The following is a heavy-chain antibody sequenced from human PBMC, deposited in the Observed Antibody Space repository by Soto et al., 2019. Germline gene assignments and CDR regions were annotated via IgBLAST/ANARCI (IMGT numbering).Heavy chain of an antibody. V-gene: IGHV1-2*04. CDR2: IDGDSGDT. Sequence: QVLLVQSGAEVKKPGASVKVSCKASGYTFTDYYIHWVRQAPGQGLEWMGWIDGDSGDTKYAQNLQDWVTMTRDTSINTAYMELSRLTSDDTAVDYCARTPNNGRAGVYGMDVWGQGTTVIVSS. CDR1: GYTFTDYY. CDR3: ARTPNNGRAGVYGMDV. D-gene: IGHD1-26*01. J-gene: IGHJ6*02.